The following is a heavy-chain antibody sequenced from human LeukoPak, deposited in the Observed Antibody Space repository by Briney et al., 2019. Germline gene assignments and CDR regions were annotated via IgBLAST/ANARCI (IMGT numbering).Heavy chain of an antibody. V-gene: IGHV3-23*01. J-gene: IGHJ4*02. D-gene: IGHD3-16*02. CDR1: GFTFGDFA. CDR3: AEFEGHPWGTYRLDY. Sequence: GGSLRLSCVASGFTFGDFAMTWVRQAPGKGLEWVASVFGGGFGAYYVHSVKGRFTISRDNSKNTLYLQMNSLRVEDTAVYYCAEFEGHPWGTYRLDYWGLGTLVTVS. CDR2: VFGGGFGA.